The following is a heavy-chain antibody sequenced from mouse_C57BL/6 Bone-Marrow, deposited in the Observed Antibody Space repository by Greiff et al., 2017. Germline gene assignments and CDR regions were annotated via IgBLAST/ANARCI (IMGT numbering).Heavy chain of an antibody. V-gene: IGHV7-1*01. Sequence: DVMLVESGGGLVQSGRSLRLSCATSGFTFSDFYMEWVRQAPGKGLEWIAASRNKANDYTTEYSASVKGRFIVSRDTSQSILYLQMNALRAEDTAIYYCARDYYGSRIAYWGQGTLVTVSA. CDR1: GFTFSDFY. J-gene: IGHJ3*01. CDR3: ARDYYGSRIAY. D-gene: IGHD1-1*01. CDR2: SRNKANDYTT.